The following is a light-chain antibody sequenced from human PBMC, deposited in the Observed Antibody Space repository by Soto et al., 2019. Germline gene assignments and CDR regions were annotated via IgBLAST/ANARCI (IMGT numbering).Light chain of an antibody. CDR1: QSIGSW. CDR3: QQYNSYSWT. CDR2: DAS. J-gene: IGKJ1*01. Sequence: DIQMTQSPSTLSASVGDRVTITCRASQSIGSWLAWYQQQPGKAPKLLIYDASSLESGVPSRFSGSGSGTEFTLTSSSLQPDDFATYYCQQYNSYSWTFGQGTKVEIK. V-gene: IGKV1-5*01.